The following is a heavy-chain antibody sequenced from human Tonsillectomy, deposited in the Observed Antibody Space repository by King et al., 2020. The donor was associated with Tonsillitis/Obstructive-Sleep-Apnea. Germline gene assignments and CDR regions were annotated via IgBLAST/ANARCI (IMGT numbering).Heavy chain of an antibody. Sequence: VQLQQWGAGLLKPSETLSLTCAVYGGSFSGYYWSWIRQPPGKGLEWIGEINHSGSTNYNPSLKSRVTISVDTSKNQFPLKLSSVTAADTAVYYCAVLIYYDILAGYFAPWGQGTLVTVSS. V-gene: IGHV4-34*01. CDR1: GGSFSGYY. J-gene: IGHJ5*02. CDR2: INHSGST. D-gene: IGHD3-9*01. CDR3: AVLIYYDILAGYFAP.